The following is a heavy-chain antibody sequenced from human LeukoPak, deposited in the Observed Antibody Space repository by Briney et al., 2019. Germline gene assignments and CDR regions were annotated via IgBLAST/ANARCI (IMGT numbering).Heavy chain of an antibody. J-gene: IGHJ4*02. CDR1: GFTFSSYS. CDR3: ARDREQGE. V-gene: IGHV3-21*01. CDR2: ISSSSIYI. Sequence: GGSLRLSCAASGFTFSSYSMNWVRQAPGKGLEWVSSISSSSIYIYYADSVKGRFTISRDNAKNSLYLQMNSLRAEDTAVYYCARDREQGEWGQGTLVTVSS. D-gene: IGHD1/OR15-1a*01.